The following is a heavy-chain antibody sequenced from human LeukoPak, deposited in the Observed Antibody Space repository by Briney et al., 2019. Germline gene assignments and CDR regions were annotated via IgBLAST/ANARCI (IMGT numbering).Heavy chain of an antibody. CDR2: IDWDDDK. V-gene: IGHV2-70*11. CDR1: GFSLSTSGMC. D-gene: IGHD1-26*01. CDR3: ARIRDSGSYYVLDY. J-gene: IGHJ4*02. Sequence: ESGPALVKPTQTLTLTCTFSGFSLSTSGMCVSWIRQPPGKALEWLARIDWDDDKYYSTSLKTRLTISKDTSKNQVVLTMTNMDPVDTATYYCARIRDSGSYYVLDYWGRGTLVTVSS.